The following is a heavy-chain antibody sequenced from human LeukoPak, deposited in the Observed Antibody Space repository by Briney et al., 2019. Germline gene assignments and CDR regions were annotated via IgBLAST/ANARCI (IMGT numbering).Heavy chain of an antibody. Sequence: PSETLTLTCTVSSDSFSSYHWSWLRQPPGKGLEWIGYISSSGSTSYNPSLKSRVTLSADTSKNQFSLKLNSVTAADTAVYYCARVGRGDHTCGRYYCDHWGQGTLVSVSS. CDR2: ISSSGST. CDR1: SDSFSSYH. J-gene: IGHJ4*02. D-gene: IGHD7-27*01. V-gene: IGHV4-59*01. CDR3: ARVGRGDHTCGRYYCDH.